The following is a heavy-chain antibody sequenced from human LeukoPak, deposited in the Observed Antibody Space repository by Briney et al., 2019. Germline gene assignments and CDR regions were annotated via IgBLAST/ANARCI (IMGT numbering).Heavy chain of an antibody. CDR3: VRDRDYSAGFPYYYMDV. CDR2: IWDDGSSK. CDR1: GFTFSSFG. V-gene: IGHV3-33*01. Sequence: GRSLRLSCAASGFTFSSFGMHWVRQAPGKGLEWVALIWDDGSSKNYADSVEGRFTISRDNSKNTLYLQTDSLRVDDTAVYYCVRDRDYSAGFPYYYMDVWGTGTTATVSS. D-gene: IGHD4-11*01. J-gene: IGHJ6*03.